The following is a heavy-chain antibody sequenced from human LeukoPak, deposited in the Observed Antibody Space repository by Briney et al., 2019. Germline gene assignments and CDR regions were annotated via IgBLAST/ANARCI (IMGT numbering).Heavy chain of an antibody. J-gene: IGHJ6*02. D-gene: IGHD2-15*01. Sequence: PGGSLRLSCAASGFTFSDHYMTWIRQAPGKGLEWVSYISSGATTIYYADSVKGRFTISRDNAKNSLYLQMNSLRAEDTAVYYCARDQVVGYYYYYYGMDVWGQGTTVTVSS. CDR2: ISSGATTI. CDR3: ARDQVVGYYYYYYGMDV. V-gene: IGHV3-11*01. CDR1: GFTFSDHY.